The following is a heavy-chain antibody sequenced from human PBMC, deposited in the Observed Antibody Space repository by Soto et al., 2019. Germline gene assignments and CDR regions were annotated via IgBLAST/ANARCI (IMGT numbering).Heavy chain of an antibody. J-gene: IGHJ4*02. V-gene: IGHV1-18*01. D-gene: IGHD1-26*01. CDR3: ARERRWEALPY. Sequence: QVQLVQSGAEVKKPGTSVKVSCKASGFTLINYGITWVRQAPGQGLEWRGWVSGYNRNTNYALKFEDRLAMTTDTSTNTAYRELRNLRLDDTAVYFGARERRWEALPYWGQGTVVTVSS. CDR2: VSGYNRNT. CDR1: GFTLINYG.